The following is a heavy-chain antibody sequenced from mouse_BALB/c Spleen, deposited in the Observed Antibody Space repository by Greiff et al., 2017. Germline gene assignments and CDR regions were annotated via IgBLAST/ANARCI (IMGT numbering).Heavy chain of an antibody. V-gene: IGHV3-8*02. CDR1: GDSITSGY. CDR2: ISYSGST. Sequence: VQLQQSGPSLVKPSQTLSLTCSVTGDSITSGYWNWIRKFPGNKLEYMGYISYSGSTYYNPSLKSRISITRDTSKNQYYLQLNSVTTEDTATYYCARGEFITTVYYFDYWGQGTTLTVSS. D-gene: IGHD1-2*01. J-gene: IGHJ2*01. CDR3: ARGEFITTVYYFDY.